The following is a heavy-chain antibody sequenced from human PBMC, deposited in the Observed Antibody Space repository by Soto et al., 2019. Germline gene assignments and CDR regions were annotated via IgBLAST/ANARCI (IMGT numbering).Heavy chain of an antibody. J-gene: IGHJ5*02. D-gene: IGHD1-26*01. CDR2: ISAYNGNT. V-gene: IGHV1-18*01. Sequence: QVQLVQSGAEVKKPGASVKVSCKASGYTFTSYGISWVRQAPGQGPEWMGWISAYNGNTNYTQKLQGRVTMTTDTSTSTANMELRSLRSDDTGVNYCATASGSSYSFDPWGQGTMVTVSS. CDR3: ATASGSSYSFDP. CDR1: GYTFTSYG.